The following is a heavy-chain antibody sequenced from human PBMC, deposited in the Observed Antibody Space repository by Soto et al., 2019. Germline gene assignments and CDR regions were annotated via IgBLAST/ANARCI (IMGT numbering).Heavy chain of an antibody. D-gene: IGHD3-22*01. Sequence: PSETLSLTCAVSGGSISSSYWWSWVRQPPGKGLEWIGEIYHSGSTNYNPSLKSRVTISVDTSKNQFSLKLSSVTAADTAVYYCAAPYFYDSSRIDYWGQGTLVTVSS. V-gene: IGHV4-4*02. J-gene: IGHJ4*02. CDR1: GGSISSSYW. CDR2: IYHSGST. CDR3: AAPYFYDSSRIDY.